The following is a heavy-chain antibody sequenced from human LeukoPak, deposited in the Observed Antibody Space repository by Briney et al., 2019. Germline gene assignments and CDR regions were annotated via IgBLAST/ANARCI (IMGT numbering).Heavy chain of an antibody. CDR3: ARDRPYDY. V-gene: IGHV3-21*01. CDR1: GFTFSSYS. CDR2: ISGSSTYI. J-gene: IGHJ4*02. Sequence: GGSLRLSCAASGFTFSSYSMTWVRQAPGKGLEWVSFISGSSTYINYADAVKGRFTISRDNAKNSLYLQMNSLRAEDTVVYYCARDRPYDYWGQGTLVTVSS.